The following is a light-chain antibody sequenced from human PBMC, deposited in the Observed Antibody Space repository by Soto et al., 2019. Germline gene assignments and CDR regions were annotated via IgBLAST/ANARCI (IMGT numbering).Light chain of an antibody. CDR3: QHRSIWALT. J-gene: IGKJ4*01. CDR1: QSVSSY. CDR2: DAS. Sequence: EIVLTQSPATLSLSPGERATLSCRASQSVSSYLAWYQQKPDQAPRLLIYDASNRATGIPARFSGSGSGTDFTLTISSIETEDFAVYYCQHRSIWALTFVGGNKVEIK. V-gene: IGKV3-11*01.